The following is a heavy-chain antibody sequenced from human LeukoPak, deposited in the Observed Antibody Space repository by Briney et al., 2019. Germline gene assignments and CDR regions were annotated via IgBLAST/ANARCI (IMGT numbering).Heavy chain of an antibody. D-gene: IGHD3-22*01. CDR2: INHSGST. CDR3: VTYYFDSSGPKKNY. CDR1: GGSFSGYY. V-gene: IGHV4-34*01. J-gene: IGHJ4*02. Sequence: SETLSLTCAVYGGSFSGYYWSWIRQPPGKGLEWIGEINHSGSTNYNPSLKSRVTISVDTSKKQFSLKLSSATAADTAVYYCVTYYFDSSGPKKNYWGQGTLVTVSS.